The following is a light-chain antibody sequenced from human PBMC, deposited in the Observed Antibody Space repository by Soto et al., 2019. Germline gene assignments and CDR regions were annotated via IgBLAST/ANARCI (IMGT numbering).Light chain of an antibody. CDR3: VSYTTSASYV. Sequence: QSVLTQPASVSGSPGQSITISCTGTSSDIGGYYYVSWYQHHPGKAPKLIIYQVTNRPSGVSHRFSGSKSGNTASLTLSGLQAEDEADYYCVSYTTSASYVFGTGTKVTVL. CDR2: QVT. V-gene: IGLV2-14*01. J-gene: IGLJ1*01. CDR1: SSDIGGYYY.